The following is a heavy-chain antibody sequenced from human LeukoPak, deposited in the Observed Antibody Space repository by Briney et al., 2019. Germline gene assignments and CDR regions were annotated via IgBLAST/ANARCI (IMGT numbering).Heavy chain of an antibody. D-gene: IGHD4-17*01. J-gene: IGHJ4*02. CDR3: ARSGRTTVKNFDY. V-gene: IGHV4-61*01. CDR1: GYSISSGYY. Sequence: KPSETLSLTCTVSGYSISSGYYWGWIRQPPGKGLEWIGYIYYSGSTNYNPSLKSRVTISVDTSKNQFSLKLSSVTAADTAVYYCARSGRTTVKNFDYWGQGTLVTVSS. CDR2: IYYSGST.